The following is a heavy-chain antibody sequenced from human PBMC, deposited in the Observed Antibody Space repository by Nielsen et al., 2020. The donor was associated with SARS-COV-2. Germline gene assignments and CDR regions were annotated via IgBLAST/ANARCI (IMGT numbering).Heavy chain of an antibody. J-gene: IGHJ3*02. D-gene: IGHD3-10*01. Sequence: RQSPGRGLEWVSTFSGSDGRPYYADSVKRRFTISRDNSMTALYLQMDNLRAEDTAVYYCARERLLWFGEPDAFDIWGHGTMVTVSS. CDR3: ARERLLWFGEPDAFDI. V-gene: IGHV3-23*01. CDR2: FSGSDGRP.